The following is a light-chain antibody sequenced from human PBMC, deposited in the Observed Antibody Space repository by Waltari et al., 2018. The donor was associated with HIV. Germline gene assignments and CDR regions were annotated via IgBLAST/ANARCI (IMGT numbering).Light chain of an antibody. J-gene: IGKJ4*01. Sequence: DIVMTQSPDSLAVSLGERATINCKSSQSLLYSSNNKNYLAWYQQKPGQPPKLLIYWASTRESGVPDRFSGSGSGTDFTRTISSLQAEDVAVYYCQQYYSTPRALTFGGGTKVEIK. CDR1: QSLLYSSNNKNY. CDR2: WAS. V-gene: IGKV4-1*01. CDR3: QQYYSTPRALT.